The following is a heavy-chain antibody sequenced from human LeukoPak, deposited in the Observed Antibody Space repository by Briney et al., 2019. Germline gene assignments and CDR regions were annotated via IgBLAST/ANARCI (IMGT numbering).Heavy chain of an antibody. CDR3: ARGPSRDGYNFEPFSTNLFDY. CDR1: GGTFSSYA. V-gene: IGHV1-69*06. Sequence: ASVKVSCKASGGTFSSYAISWVRQAPGQGLEWMGGIIPIFGTANYAQKFQGRVTITADKSTSTAYMELSSLRSEDTAVYYCARGPSRDGYNFEPFSTNLFDYWGQGTLVTVSS. J-gene: IGHJ4*02. D-gene: IGHD5-24*01. CDR2: IIPIFGTA.